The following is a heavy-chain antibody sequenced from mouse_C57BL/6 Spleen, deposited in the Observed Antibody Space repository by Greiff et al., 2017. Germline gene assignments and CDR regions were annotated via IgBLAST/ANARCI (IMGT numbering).Heavy chain of an antibody. CDR2: IDPSDSYT. J-gene: IGHJ2*01. CDR3: ARSNSFFDY. Sequence: VQLQQPGAELVMPGASVKLSCKASGYTFTSYWMHWVKQRPGQGLEWIGEIDPSDSYTNYNQKVKGKSTLTVDKSSSTAYMQLSSLTSEDSAVYYGARSNSFFDYWGQGTTLTVSS. V-gene: IGHV1-69*01. CDR1: GYTFTSYW.